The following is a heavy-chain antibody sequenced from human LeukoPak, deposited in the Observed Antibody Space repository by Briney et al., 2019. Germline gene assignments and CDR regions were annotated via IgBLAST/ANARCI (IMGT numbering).Heavy chain of an antibody. V-gene: IGHV3-48*03. J-gene: IGHJ4*02. CDR2: IRGDGSNI. CDR3: ARDYCSDNCYGEYFDY. Sequence: PGGSLRLSCAASGFTFGSYEMNWVRQAPGKGLEWGSYIRGDGSNIYYADSVKGRFTVSRDNDRNSVYLQMNSLRAEDTGVYYCARDYCSDNCYGEYFDYWGQGIPVTVSS. D-gene: IGHD2-21*02. CDR1: GFTFGSYE.